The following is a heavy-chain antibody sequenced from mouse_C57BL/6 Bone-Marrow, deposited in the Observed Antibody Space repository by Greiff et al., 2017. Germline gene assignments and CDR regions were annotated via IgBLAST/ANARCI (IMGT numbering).Heavy chain of an antibody. CDR3: ARTGYYGYFDV. V-gene: IGHV3-6*01. CDR2: ISYDGSN. Sequence: DVQLQESGPGLVKPSQSLSLTCSVTGYSITSGYYWNWIRQFPGNKLEWMGYISYDGSNNYNPSLKNRISITRDTSKNQFFLKLNSVTTEDTATYYCARTGYYGYFDVWGTGTTVTVSS. D-gene: IGHD2-2*01. J-gene: IGHJ1*03. CDR1: GYSITSGYY.